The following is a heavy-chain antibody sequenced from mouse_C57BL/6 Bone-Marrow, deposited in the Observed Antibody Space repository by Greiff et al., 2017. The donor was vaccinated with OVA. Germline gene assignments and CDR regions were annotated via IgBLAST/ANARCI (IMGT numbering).Heavy chain of an antibody. V-gene: IGHV14-1*01. CDR1: GFNIKDYY. CDR3: TTEIYYGNLYAMDY. J-gene: IGHJ4*01. D-gene: IGHD2-1*01. CDR2: IDPEDDDT. Sequence: EVKLMESGAELVRPGASVKLSCTASGFNIKDYYMHWVKQRPEQGLEWIGRIDPEDDDTEYAPKFQGKATMTADTSSNTAYLQLSSLTSEDTAVYYCTTEIYYGNLYAMDYWGQGTSVTVSS.